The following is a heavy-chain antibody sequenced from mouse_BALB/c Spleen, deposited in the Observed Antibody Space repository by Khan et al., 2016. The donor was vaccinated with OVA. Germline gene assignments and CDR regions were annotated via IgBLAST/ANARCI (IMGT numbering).Heavy chain of an antibody. V-gene: IGHV1-7*01. J-gene: IGHJ2*01. D-gene: IGHD1-1*01. CDR2: IDPSTGNT. Sequence: QVQLQQSGAELAKPGASVKMSCKASGYTFINYWIVWVKQRPGQGLEWIGYIDPSTGNTEYNQNFKDKATLTADKSSSTAYMQLSSLTSVDSAVYYCARRGLRGDFDYWGQGTTLTVSS. CDR3: ARRGLRGDFDY. CDR1: GYTFINYW.